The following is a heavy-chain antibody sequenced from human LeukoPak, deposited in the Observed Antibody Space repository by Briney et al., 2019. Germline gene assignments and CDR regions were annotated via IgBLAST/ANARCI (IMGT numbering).Heavy chain of an antibody. Sequence: ASVKVSCKASGYTFSGFGISWVRQAPGQGLEWMGWISANNGNTNYAQKLQGRVTMTRNTSISTAYMELSSLRSEDTAVYYCAKNYDFLTGYASWGQGTLVTVSS. CDR3: AKNYDFLTGYAS. D-gene: IGHD3-9*01. V-gene: IGHV1-18*01. J-gene: IGHJ4*02. CDR2: ISANNGNT. CDR1: GYTFSGFG.